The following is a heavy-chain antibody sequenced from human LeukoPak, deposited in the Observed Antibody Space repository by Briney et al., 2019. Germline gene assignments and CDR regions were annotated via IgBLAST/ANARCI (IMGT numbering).Heavy chain of an antibody. D-gene: IGHD6-13*01. Sequence: PGGSLRLSCAASGFTFSSYGMHWVRQAPGKGLEWVAFIRYDGSNKYYADSVKGRFTISRDNSKNTLYLQMNSLRAEDTAVYYCARAAAGPTYYFDYWGQGTLVTVSS. CDR1: GFTFSSYG. CDR2: IRYDGSNK. J-gene: IGHJ4*02. V-gene: IGHV3-30*02. CDR3: ARAAAGPTYYFDY.